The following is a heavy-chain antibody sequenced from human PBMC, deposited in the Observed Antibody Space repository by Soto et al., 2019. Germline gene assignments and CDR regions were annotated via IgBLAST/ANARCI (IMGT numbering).Heavy chain of an antibody. D-gene: IGHD6-6*01. J-gene: IGHJ6*03. CDR1: GFTFDDYA. V-gene: IGHV3-9*01. Sequence: EVQLVESGGGLVQPGRSLRLSCAASGFTFDDYAMHWVRQAPGKGLEWVSGISWNSGSIGYADSVKGRFTISRDNAKNSLYLQMNSLRAEDTALYYCAKAFSSSSSSVFYYYYYMDVWGKGTTVTVSS. CDR2: ISWNSGSI. CDR3: AKAFSSSSSSVFYYYYYMDV.